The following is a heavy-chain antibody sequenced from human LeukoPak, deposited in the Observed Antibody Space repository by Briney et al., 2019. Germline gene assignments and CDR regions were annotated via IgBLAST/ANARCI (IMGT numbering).Heavy chain of an antibody. CDR2: ISRSGDTI. V-gene: IGHV3-48*03. CDR3: AKGEQPSDAFDI. CDR1: GFTFSRYE. J-gene: IGHJ3*02. Sequence: GGSLRLSCAASGFTFSRYEMNWVRQAPGKGLEWVSYISRSGDTIYFADSVKGRFTISRDNAKNSLYLQMNSLRAEDTAVYYCAKGEQPSDAFDIWGQGTMVTVSS. D-gene: IGHD1-26*01.